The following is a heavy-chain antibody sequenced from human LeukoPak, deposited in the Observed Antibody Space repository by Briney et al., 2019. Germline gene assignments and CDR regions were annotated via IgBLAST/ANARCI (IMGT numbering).Heavy chain of an antibody. CDR2: TYYRSKWIN. D-gene: IGHD3-9*01. CDR3: ARDADWAYDAFDI. Sequence: SQTLSLTCAISGDSVSVKSDVWNWIRQSPSRGLEWLGWTYYRSKWINDYATSVKSRIIISPDTSKNQFSLHLNSVTPEDTAVYYCARDADWAYDAFDIWGQGTMVTVSS. CDR1: GDSVSVKSDV. J-gene: IGHJ3*02. V-gene: IGHV6-1*01.